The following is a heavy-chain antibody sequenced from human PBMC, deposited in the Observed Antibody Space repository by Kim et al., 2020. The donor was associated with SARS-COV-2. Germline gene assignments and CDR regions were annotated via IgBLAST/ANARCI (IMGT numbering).Heavy chain of an antibody. Sequence: GGSLRLSCAASGFTFSSYGMHWVRQAPGKGLEWVAVIWYDGSNKYYADSVKGRFTISRDNSKNTLYLQMNSLRAEDTAVYYCARDFGFRENVVDIWGQGTMVTVSS. V-gene: IGHV3-33*01. CDR3: ARDFGFRENVVDI. CDR1: GFTFSSYG. J-gene: IGHJ3*02. D-gene: IGHD3-10*01. CDR2: IWYDGSNK.